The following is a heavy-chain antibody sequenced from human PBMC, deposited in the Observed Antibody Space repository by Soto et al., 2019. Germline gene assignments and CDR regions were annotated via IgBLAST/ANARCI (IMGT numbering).Heavy chain of an antibody. J-gene: IGHJ4*02. Sequence: SVKVSCKAPGGTFSSYAISWVRQAPGQGLEWMGGIIPIFGTANYAQKFQGRVTITADESTSTAYKELSSLRSEDTAVYYCARGGVVVITEYYFDYWGQGTLVTVSS. CDR3: ARGGVVVITEYYFDY. CDR2: IIPIFGTA. D-gene: IGHD3-22*01. V-gene: IGHV1-69*13. CDR1: GGTFSSYA.